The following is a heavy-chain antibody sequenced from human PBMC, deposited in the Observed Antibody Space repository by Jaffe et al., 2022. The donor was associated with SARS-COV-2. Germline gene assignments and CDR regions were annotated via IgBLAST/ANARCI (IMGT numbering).Heavy chain of an antibody. CDR3: STTGDLRASDDFDI. D-gene: IGHD7-27*01. J-gene: IGHJ3*02. V-gene: IGHV3-7*01. CDR1: RFKFSDYW. Sequence: EVQLVESGGGLVHPGGSLRLSCEASRFKFSDYWMTWVRQAPGKGLEWVACIKGDGSERYHADSVKDRFSISRDNTKKSLYLQMNSLRVEDTAVYYCSTTGDLRASDDFDIWGQGTMVTVSS. CDR2: IKGDGSER.